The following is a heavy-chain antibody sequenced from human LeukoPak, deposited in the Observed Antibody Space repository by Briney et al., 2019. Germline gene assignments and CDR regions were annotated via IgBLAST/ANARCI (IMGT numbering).Heavy chain of an antibody. V-gene: IGHV3-7*04. J-gene: IGHJ4*02. CDR2: INRDGTEK. Sequence: GGSLRLSCATSGFNFSDSRMTWVRQAPGKGLQWVANINRDGTEKHFLDSIEGRFTISRDNRKKSLYLQMNSLRPQDTAVYFCVRGDWYFESWGQGTQVTVSS. CDR3: VRGDWYFES. D-gene: IGHD2-21*01. CDR1: GFNFSDSR.